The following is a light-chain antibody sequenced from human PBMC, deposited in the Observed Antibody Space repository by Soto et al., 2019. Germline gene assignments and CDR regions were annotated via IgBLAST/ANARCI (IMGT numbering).Light chain of an antibody. J-gene: IGKJ1*01. CDR3: QKYNGAPWT. Sequence: DIKMTQSTSSLSASVGDRVTITCRASQGISNYLAWYQQNPGKVPKLLIYAASTLQSGVPSRFSGSGSGTDFTLTISSLQPEDVATYYCQKYNGAPWTFGQGTKVESK. CDR1: QGISNY. CDR2: AAS. V-gene: IGKV1-27*01.